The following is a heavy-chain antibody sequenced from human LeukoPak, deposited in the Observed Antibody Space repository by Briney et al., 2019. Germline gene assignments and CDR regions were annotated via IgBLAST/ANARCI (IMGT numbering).Heavy chain of an antibody. D-gene: IGHD1-26*01. J-gene: IGHJ4*02. CDR2: IYSGGST. CDR3: ASGATPLHFDH. Sequence: PGGSLRLSCAASGFTVSSNYMSWVRQAPGKGLEWVSVIYSGGSTYYADSVKGRFTISRDNSKNTLYLQMNSLRAEDTAVYYCASGATPLHFDHWGQGTLVTVSS. V-gene: IGHV3-53*01. CDR1: GFTVSSNY.